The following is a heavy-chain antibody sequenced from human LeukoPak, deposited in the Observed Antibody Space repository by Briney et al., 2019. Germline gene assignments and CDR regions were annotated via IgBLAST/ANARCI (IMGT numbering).Heavy chain of an antibody. Sequence: SGGSLRLSCAASGFTFSSYWMHWVRQAPGKGLVWVSRINSDGSSTSYADSVKGRFTISRDNDKTSVYLQMNSLRAEDTAVYYCARSRRLASPVTFYYGMDVWGQGTTVTVAS. J-gene: IGHJ6*02. V-gene: IGHV3-74*01. CDR1: GFTFSSYW. CDR2: INSDGSST. CDR3: ARSRRLASPVTFYYGMDV. D-gene: IGHD5-18*01.